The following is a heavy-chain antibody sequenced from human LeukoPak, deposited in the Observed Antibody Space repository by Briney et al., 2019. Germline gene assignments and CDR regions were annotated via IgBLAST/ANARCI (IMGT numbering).Heavy chain of an antibody. V-gene: IGHV3-53*01. CDR3: ARRAGEYSHPYDY. J-gene: IGHJ4*02. D-gene: IGHD2-15*01. CDR1: GFTVSSNS. Sequence: GSLRLSCPVSGFTVSSNSWSWVRQAPGKGLEWVSFIYSGGNTHYSDSVKGRFTISRDNSKNTLYLQMNSLRAEDTAIYYCARRAGEYSHPYDYWGQGTLVTVSS. CDR2: IYSGGNT.